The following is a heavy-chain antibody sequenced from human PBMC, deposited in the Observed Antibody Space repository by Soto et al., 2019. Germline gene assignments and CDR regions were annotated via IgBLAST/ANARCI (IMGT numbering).Heavy chain of an antibody. CDR1: GFTFSSYG. J-gene: IGHJ5*02. D-gene: IGHD3-10*01. CDR2: ISYDGSNK. CDR3: AREAHNVDTMVRGVIDSWFDP. V-gene: IGHV3-30*03. Sequence: PGGSLRLSCAASGFTFSSYGMHWVRQAPGKGLEWVAVISYDGSNKYYADSVKGRFTISRDNSKNTLYLQMNSLRAEDTAVYYCAREAHNVDTMVRGVIDSWFDPWGQGTLVTVSS.